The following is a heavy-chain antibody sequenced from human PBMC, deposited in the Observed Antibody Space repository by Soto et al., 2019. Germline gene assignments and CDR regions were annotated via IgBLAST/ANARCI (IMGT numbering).Heavy chain of an antibody. CDR2: IYPGDSDT. J-gene: IGHJ6*02. V-gene: IGHV5-51*01. CDR3: ARQDYYYYGMDV. CDR1: GYSFTSYW. Sequence: GEARKSSCKCSGYSFTSYWIGWVPQMPGKGLEWMGIIYPGDSDTRYSPSFQGQVTISADKSISTAYLQWSSLKASDTAMYYCARQDYYYYGMDVWGQGTTVTVSS.